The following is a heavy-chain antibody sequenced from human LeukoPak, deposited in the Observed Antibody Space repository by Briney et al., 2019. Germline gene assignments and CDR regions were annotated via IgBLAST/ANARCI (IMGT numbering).Heavy chain of an antibody. D-gene: IGHD6-19*01. CDR1: GFTFSSYD. CDR2: MQYDGSIK. CDR3: ARDASALY. V-gene: IGHV3-30*02. J-gene: IGHJ4*02. Sequence: GGSLRLSCAASGFTFSSYDMHWVRQAPGKGLEWVAFMQYDGSIKYYADSVKGRFTISRDNSRDSLYLQMNSLRDDDTSIYYCARDASALYWGRGTLVTVSS.